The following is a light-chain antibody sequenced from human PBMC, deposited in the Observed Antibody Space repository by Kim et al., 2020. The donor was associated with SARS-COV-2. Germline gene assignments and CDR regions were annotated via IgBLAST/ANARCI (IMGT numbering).Light chain of an antibody. Sequence: ASVGDRVTITCRASQDIRSDLDWYQQNPGRAPKRLIYAASSLQSGVPSRFSGSGSGTEFTLTISSLQPEDFATYFCLQHNSYPSTFGQGTQLEIK. CDR2: AAS. J-gene: IGKJ5*01. CDR3: LQHNSYPST. CDR1: QDIRSD. V-gene: IGKV1-17*01.